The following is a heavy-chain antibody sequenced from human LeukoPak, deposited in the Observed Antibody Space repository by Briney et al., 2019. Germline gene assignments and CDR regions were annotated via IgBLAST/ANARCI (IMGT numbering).Heavy chain of an antibody. CDR2: INHSGST. V-gene: IGHV4-34*01. CDR3: ASGARRFDILTGYYPFYPYYFDY. Sequence: SETLSLTCAVYGVSFSGYYWSWIRQPPGKGLEWIGEINHSGSTNYNPSFKSRLTISVNTSKNHLSLKLTSLTSPDTAVSYCASGARRFDILTGYYPFYPYYFDYWGQGTLVTVSS. CDR1: GVSFSGYY. D-gene: IGHD3-9*01. J-gene: IGHJ4*02.